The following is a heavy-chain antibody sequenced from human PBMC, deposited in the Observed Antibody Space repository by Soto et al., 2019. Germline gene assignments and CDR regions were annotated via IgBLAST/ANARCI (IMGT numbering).Heavy chain of an antibody. Sequence: SETLSLTCTVSGDSISRSSFYWGWIRQSPGKGLECIGIVYFTGSTNYNPSLKSRVTMSVDRSRNQFSLQLTSLTAADTAVYYCARRVRSGSYFDFWGQGNLVTVSS. V-gene: IGHV4-39*01. D-gene: IGHD1-26*01. CDR3: ARRVRSGSYFDF. CDR1: GDSISRSSFY. J-gene: IGHJ4*02. CDR2: VYFTGST.